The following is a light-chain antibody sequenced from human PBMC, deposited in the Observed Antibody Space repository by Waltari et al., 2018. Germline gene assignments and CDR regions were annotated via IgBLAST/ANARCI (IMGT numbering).Light chain of an antibody. J-gene: IGLJ2*01. Sequence: FILTQPLSVSESPGKTVTISCTRLGGFITRYYVQGYQQRPGSVPRLVIYDDIQRASGVPDRFSGSIDSSSNSASLTISGLQTEDEADYYCHSFDLNNVVFGGGTKLTVL. CDR3: HSFDLNNVV. V-gene: IGLV6-57*04. CDR2: DDI. CDR1: GGFITRYY.